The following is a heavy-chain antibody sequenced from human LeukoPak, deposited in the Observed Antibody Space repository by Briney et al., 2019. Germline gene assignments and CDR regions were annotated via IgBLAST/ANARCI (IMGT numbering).Heavy chain of an antibody. Sequence: PGGSLRLSCAASGFTFSSYAMSWVRQAPGKGLEWVSAISGSGGSTYYADSVKGRFTISRDNSKNTLYLQMNSLRAEDTAVYYCARVKRYAYGMDVWGQGTTVTVSS. CDR1: GFTFSSYA. CDR2: ISGSGGST. J-gene: IGHJ6*02. D-gene: IGHD3-16*01. CDR3: ARVKRYAYGMDV. V-gene: IGHV3-23*01.